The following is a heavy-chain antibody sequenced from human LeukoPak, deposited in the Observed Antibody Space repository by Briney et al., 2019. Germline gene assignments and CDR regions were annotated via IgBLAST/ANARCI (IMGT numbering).Heavy chain of an antibody. CDR3: ATHMTTVTTSLDY. Sequence: GGSLRLSCAASGFTFSSYAMTWVRQAPGKGPEWVSGISGSGGSTYYADSVKGRFTISRDNSKNTLYLQMNSLRAEDTAVFYCATHMTTVTTSLDYWGQGTPVTVSS. J-gene: IGHJ4*02. CDR1: GFTFSSYA. V-gene: IGHV3-23*01. CDR2: ISGSGGST. D-gene: IGHD4-17*01.